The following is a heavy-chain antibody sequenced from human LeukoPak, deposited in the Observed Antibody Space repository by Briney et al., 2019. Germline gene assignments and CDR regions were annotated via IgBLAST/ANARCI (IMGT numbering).Heavy chain of an antibody. CDR1: GGSISSYY. J-gene: IGHJ3*02. D-gene: IGHD2-15*01. CDR2: IYYRGST. V-gene: IGHV4-59*01. Sequence: SETLSLTCTVSGGSISSYYWSWLRQPPGKGLEWIGYIYYRGSTNYNPSRKSRVTISVDTSKNHFSLKLRSVPAADTAVYYCASGVNCSGGSCYGDDAFDIWGQGTMVTVSS. CDR3: ASGVNCSGGSCYGDDAFDI.